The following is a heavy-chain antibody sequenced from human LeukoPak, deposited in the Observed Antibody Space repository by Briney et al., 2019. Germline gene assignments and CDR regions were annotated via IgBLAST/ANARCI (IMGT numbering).Heavy chain of an antibody. CDR1: GFTFSSYS. CDR2: ISSSSSYI. V-gene: IGHV3-21*04. D-gene: IGHD4-17*01. Sequence: GGSLRLSCAASGFTFSSYSMNWVRQAPGKGLEWVSSISSSSSYIYYADSVKGRFTISRDNSKNTLYLQMNSLRAEDTAVYYCARAVTTIIDYWGQGTLVTVSS. J-gene: IGHJ4*02. CDR3: ARAVTTIIDY.